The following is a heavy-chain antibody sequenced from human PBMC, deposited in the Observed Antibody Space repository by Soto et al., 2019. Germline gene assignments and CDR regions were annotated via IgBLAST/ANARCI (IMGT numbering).Heavy chain of an antibody. V-gene: IGHV1-69*13. Sequence: GASVKVSCKASGGTFSSYAISWVRQAPGQGLEWMGGIIPIFGTANYAQKFQGRVTITADESTSTAYMELSSLRSEDTAVYYCARMIAAAAPNWFDPWGQGTLVTVSS. CDR2: IIPIFGTA. CDR3: ARMIAAAAPNWFDP. CDR1: GGTFSSYA. J-gene: IGHJ5*02. D-gene: IGHD6-13*01.